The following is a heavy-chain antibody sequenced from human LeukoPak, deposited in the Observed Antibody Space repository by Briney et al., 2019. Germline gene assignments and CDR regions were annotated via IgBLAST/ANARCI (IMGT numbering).Heavy chain of an antibody. D-gene: IGHD4-4*01. Sequence: GGSLRLSCAASGFTFSSYAMHWVRQAPGKGLEWVAVISYDGSNKYYADSVKGRFTISRDNSKNTLYLQMNSLRAEDTAVYYCARGAVNPFDYWGQGTLVTVSS. CDR3: ARGAVNPFDY. CDR2: ISYDGSNK. J-gene: IGHJ4*02. V-gene: IGHV3-30-3*01. CDR1: GFTFSSYA.